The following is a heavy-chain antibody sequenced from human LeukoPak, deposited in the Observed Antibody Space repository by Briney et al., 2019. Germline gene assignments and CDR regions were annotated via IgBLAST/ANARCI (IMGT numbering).Heavy chain of an antibody. V-gene: IGHV1-18*01. Sequence: ASVKVSCKASGYTFTSYGISWVRQAPGQGLEWMGWISAYNGNTNYAQKLQGRVTMTTDTSTSTAYMELRSLRSDDTAVYYCARVVRGPLATDAFDIWGQGTMVTVFS. CDR2: ISAYNGNT. J-gene: IGHJ3*02. CDR1: GYTFTSYG. D-gene: IGHD3-10*01. CDR3: ARVVRGPLATDAFDI.